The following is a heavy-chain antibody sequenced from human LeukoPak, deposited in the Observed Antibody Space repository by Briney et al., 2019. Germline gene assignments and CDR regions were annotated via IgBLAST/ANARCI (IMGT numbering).Heavy chain of an antibody. J-gene: IGHJ4*02. CDR1: GFTFSDYY. V-gene: IGHV3-11*01. CDR3: ARDRATVVTPHYFDY. CDR2: ISSSGSTI. D-gene: IGHD4-23*01. Sequence: GGSLRLSCAASGFTFSDYYMSWIRQAPGKGLEWVSYISSSGSTIYYADSVKGRFTISRDNAKNSLYLQMNSLRAEDTAVYYFARDRATVVTPHYFDYWGQGTLVTVSS.